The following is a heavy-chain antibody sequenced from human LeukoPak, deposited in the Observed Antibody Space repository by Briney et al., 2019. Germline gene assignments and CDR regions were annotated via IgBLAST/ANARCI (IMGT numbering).Heavy chain of an antibody. D-gene: IGHD4-17*01. J-gene: IGHJ4*02. Sequence: SETLSLACTVPGGSISSYFCRWIRQPPGRGLEWIGYIYYSGSTNYNPSLKSRVTISVDTSKNQFSLKLSSVTAADTAVYYYARVYGATLDYWGQGTLVTVSS. V-gene: IGHV4-59*08. CDR2: IYYSGST. CDR1: GGSISSYF. CDR3: ARVYGATLDY.